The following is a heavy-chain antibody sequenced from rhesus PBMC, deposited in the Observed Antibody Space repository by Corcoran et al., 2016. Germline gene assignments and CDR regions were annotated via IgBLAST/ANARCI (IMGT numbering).Heavy chain of an antibody. J-gene: IGHJ3*01. V-gene: IGHV4-169*01. CDR3: ARSGWYQGAFDF. CDR1: GGSISSSY. CDR2: IYGTGGST. D-gene: IGHD6-31*01. Sequence: QLQLQESGPGLVKPSETLSVTCAVSGGSISSSYWSWIRQAPGKGLEWIGFIYGTGGSTNYNPSLKRRVTLSDDTSKNQLSLKLGSVTTADTAVYYCARSGWYQGAFDFWGQGLRVTVSS.